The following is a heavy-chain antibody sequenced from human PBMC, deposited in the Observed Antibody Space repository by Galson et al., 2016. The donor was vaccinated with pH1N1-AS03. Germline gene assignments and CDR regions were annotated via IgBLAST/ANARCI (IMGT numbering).Heavy chain of an antibody. D-gene: IGHD2/OR15-2a*01. CDR3: AKHESTSPRDWLEF. J-gene: IGHJ5*01. Sequence: SLRLSCAASGFTVSSNYMSWVRQAPGRGLEWVSAISGSGNTYYAESVKGRFTISRDNSKRTLYLQMNSVRAEDTAVYYCAKHESTSPRDWLEFWGQGTLVTVSS. CDR2: ISGSGNT. V-gene: IGHV3-53*01. CDR1: GFTVSSNY.